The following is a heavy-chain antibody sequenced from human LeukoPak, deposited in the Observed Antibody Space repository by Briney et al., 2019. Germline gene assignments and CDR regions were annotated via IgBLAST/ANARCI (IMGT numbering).Heavy chain of an antibody. V-gene: IGHV3-49*03. CDR1: GFTFGDYA. Sequence: GGSLRLSCTASGFTFGDYAMSWFRQAPGKGREGVXXXRSXAYXXTXEYAAXVKGRFTISRDDSKSIAYLQMNSLKTEDTAVYYCTRLPXXXXXXCDYWGQGTLXTVSS. CDR3: TRLPXXXXXXCDY. CDR2: XRSXAYXXTX. J-gene: IGHJ4*02.